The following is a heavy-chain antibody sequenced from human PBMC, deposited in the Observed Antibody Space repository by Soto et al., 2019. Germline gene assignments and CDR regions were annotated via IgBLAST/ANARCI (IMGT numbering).Heavy chain of an antibody. V-gene: IGHV2-5*02. Sequence: QITLKESGPTLVKPTQTLTLTCTFSGFSLSTSGVGVGWIRQPPGKALEWLALIYWDDDKRYSPSLKSRLTITKDASKNQVVLTMINMDPVDTATYYCAHTRGCGYGMDVWGQGTTVTVSS. D-gene: IGHD6-19*01. CDR3: AHTRGCGYGMDV. CDR2: IYWDDDK. CDR1: GFSLSTSGVG. J-gene: IGHJ6*02.